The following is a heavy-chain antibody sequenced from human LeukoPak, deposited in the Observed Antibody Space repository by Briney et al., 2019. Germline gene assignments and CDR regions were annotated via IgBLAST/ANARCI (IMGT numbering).Heavy chain of an antibody. D-gene: IGHD5-18*01. J-gene: IGHJ3*02. CDR3: ARGDRAMKHDAFDI. Sequence: KPGGSLRLSCAASGFTFSDYHMNWIRRAPGKGLEWVSYISSSGSTIYFADSVKGRFTISRDNAKNSLYLQMNSLRAEDTAVYYCARGDRAMKHDAFDIWGQGTMVTVSS. V-gene: IGHV3-11*01. CDR1: GFTFSDYH. CDR2: ISSSGSTI.